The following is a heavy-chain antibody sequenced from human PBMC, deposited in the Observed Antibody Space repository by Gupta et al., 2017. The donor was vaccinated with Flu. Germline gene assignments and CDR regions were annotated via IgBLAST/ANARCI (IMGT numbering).Heavy chain of an antibody. CDR2: IIPIFGTA. D-gene: IGHD5-18*01. J-gene: IGHJ4*02. CDR1: GGTFSSYA. Sequence: QVQLVQSGAEVKKPGSSVKVSCKASGGTFSSYAISWVLQAPGQGLDGMGGIIPIFGTANYAQKFQGRVTITADESTSTAYMELSSLRSEDTAVYYCARGRGYSYGYYFDYWGQGTLVTVSS. CDR3: ARGRGYSYGYYFDY. V-gene: IGHV1-69*01.